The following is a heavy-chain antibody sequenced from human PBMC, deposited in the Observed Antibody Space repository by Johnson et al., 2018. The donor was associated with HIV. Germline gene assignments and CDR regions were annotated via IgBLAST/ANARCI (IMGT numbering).Heavy chain of an antibody. J-gene: IGHJ3*02. CDR3: ARQTLRAFDI. CDR2: ISYDGPNK. CDR1: GFTFNTYA. V-gene: IGHV3-30-3*01. Sequence: QVQLVESGGGVVQPGRSLRLSCAASGFTFNTYAMNWVRQAPGKGLEWVALISYDGPNKYYADSGKGRFTISRDTSKNTLYLEMNSLRTEDTALYYCARQTLRAFDIWGQGAMVTVSS.